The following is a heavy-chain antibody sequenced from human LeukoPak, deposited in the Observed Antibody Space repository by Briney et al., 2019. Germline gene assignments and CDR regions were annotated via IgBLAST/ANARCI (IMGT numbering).Heavy chain of an antibody. J-gene: IGHJ4*02. Sequence: KAGGSLRLSCAASGFTFSDYYMSWIRQAPGKGLEWVSYISSSGSTIYYADSVKGRFTISRDNAKNSLYLQMNSLRPEDTAVYYCAKRPYYYGSGNYYPPFDSWGQGTLVTVSS. CDR3: AKRPYYYGSGNYYPPFDS. D-gene: IGHD3-10*01. CDR2: ISSSGSTI. V-gene: IGHV3-11*01. CDR1: GFTFSDYY.